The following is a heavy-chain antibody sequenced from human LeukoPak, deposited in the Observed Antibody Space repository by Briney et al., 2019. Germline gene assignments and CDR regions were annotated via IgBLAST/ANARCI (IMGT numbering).Heavy chain of an antibody. D-gene: IGHD5-18*01. CDR3: ATSGYSYGLFGYSLYYYYMDV. Sequence: SVKVSCKASGGTFSSYAISWVRQAPGQGLEWMGGIIPIFGTANYAQKFQGRVTITADKSTSTAYMELSSLRSEDTAVYYCATSGYSYGLFGYSLYYYYMDVWGKGTTVTISS. J-gene: IGHJ6*03. CDR2: IIPIFGTA. CDR1: GGTFSSYA. V-gene: IGHV1-69*06.